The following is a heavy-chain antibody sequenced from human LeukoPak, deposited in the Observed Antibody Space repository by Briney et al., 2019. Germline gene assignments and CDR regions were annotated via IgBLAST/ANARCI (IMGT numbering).Heavy chain of an antibody. CDR2: ISYDGSNK. CDR3: ARDDGDGYNSLDY. Sequence: GRSLRLSCAASGFTFSSYGMHWVRQAPGKGLEWVAVISYDGSNKYYADSVKGRFTISRDNSKNTLYLQMNSPRGEDTAVYYCARDDGDGYNSLDYWGQGTLVIVSS. CDR1: GFTFSSYG. J-gene: IGHJ4*02. D-gene: IGHD5-24*01. V-gene: IGHV3-30*03.